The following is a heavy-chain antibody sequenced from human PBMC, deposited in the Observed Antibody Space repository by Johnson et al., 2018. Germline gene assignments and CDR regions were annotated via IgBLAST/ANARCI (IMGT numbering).Heavy chain of an antibody. J-gene: IGHJ6*02. D-gene: IGHD3-10*01. CDR2: IWYDVSNK. CDR3: AREWAGGFLVVPMDV. V-gene: IGHV3-33*01. CDR1: GFSFSSYG. Sequence: QVQLVQSGGGVVQPGRSLRLSCAASGFSFSSYGMHWVRQAPGKGLEWVAVIWYDVSNKYYADSVKGRCTIPSDNSKNTLYPQMNSLRAEDTAVYYCAREWAGGFLVVPMDVWGQGTTVTVSS.